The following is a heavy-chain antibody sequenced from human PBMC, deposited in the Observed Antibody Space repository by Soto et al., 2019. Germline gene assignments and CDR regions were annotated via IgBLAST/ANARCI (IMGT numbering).Heavy chain of an antibody. Sequence: QVQLVQSGAEVKKPGASVKVSCKASGYTFTSYDINWVRQATGQGLEWMGWMNPNSGNTGYAQKFQGRVTMTRNNSISTAYMELSSLRSEDTAVYYCARDRAVLVPAALNDYYYYGMDVWGQGTTVTVSS. CDR1: GYTFTSYD. V-gene: IGHV1-8*01. D-gene: IGHD2-2*01. J-gene: IGHJ6*02. CDR2: MNPNSGNT. CDR3: ARDRAVLVPAALNDYYYYGMDV.